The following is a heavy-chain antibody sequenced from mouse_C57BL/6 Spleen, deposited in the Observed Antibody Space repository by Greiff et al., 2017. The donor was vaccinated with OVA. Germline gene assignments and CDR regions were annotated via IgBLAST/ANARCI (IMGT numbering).Heavy chain of an antibody. CDR2: IDPENGDT. CDR1: GFNIKDDY. D-gene: IGHD1-1*01. CDR3: TTRSSFAY. V-gene: IGHV14-4*01. Sequence: VHVKQSGAELVRPGASVKLSCTASGFNIKDDYMHWVKQRPEQGLEWIGWIDPENGDTEYASKFQGKATITADTSSNTAYLQLSSLTSEDTAVYYCTTRSSFAYWGQGTLVTVSA. J-gene: IGHJ3*01.